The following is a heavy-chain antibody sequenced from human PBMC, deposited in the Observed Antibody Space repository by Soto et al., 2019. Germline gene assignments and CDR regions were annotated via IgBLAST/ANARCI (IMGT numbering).Heavy chain of an antibody. J-gene: IGHJ4*02. Sequence: LRLSCAASGFTFSDYYMSWIRQAPGKGLEWVSYISSSGSTIYYADSVKGRFTTSRDNAKNSLYLQMNSLRAEDTAVYYCARDSSPPRNVDYWGQGTLGTVSS. CDR2: ISSSGSTI. CDR3: ARDSSPPRNVDY. CDR1: GFTFSDYY. V-gene: IGHV3-11*01.